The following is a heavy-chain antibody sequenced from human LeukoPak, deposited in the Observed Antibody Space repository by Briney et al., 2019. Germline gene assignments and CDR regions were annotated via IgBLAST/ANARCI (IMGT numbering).Heavy chain of an antibody. V-gene: IGHV3-23*01. CDR3: ARHDSFIPY. Sequence: GGSLRLSCAASGFTFNDYAMSWVRQAAGKGLEWVAGISDTGRRTYYTDSVKGRFTISRDDSKKTVSLQMNTLRAEDTAIYFCARHDSFIPYCGQGTLVTVSS. J-gene: IGHJ4*02. CDR2: ISDTGRRT. CDR1: GFTFNDYA. D-gene: IGHD3-16*02.